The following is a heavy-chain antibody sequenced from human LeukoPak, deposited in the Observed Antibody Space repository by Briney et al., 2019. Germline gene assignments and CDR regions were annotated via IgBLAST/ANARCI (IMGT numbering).Heavy chain of an antibody. Sequence: GGSLRLSCAASGFTLSDYYMSWVRQAPGKGLEWVANIKQDGSEKYYVDSVKGRFTISRDNAKNSLYLQMNSLRAEDTAVYYCARWVDLDWFINQDAFDIWGQGTMVTVSS. V-gene: IGHV3-7*03. D-gene: IGHD3-9*01. CDR2: IKQDGSEK. J-gene: IGHJ3*02. CDR1: GFTLSDYY. CDR3: ARWVDLDWFINQDAFDI.